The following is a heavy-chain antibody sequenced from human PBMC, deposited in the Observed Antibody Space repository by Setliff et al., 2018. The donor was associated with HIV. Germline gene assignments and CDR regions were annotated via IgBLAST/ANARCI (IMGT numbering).Heavy chain of an antibody. CDR1: GYTFSSYG. Sequence: ASVKVSCKASGYTFSSYGITWVRQAPGQGLEWVGWISAYNSNTNYAQKLQGRVTMTTDTSTSTAYMELSSLRSEDTAVYYCARVSAGKDYYDSSGYYYRFDYWGQGTLVTVSS. CDR2: ISAYNSNT. J-gene: IGHJ4*02. V-gene: IGHV1-18*01. CDR3: ARVSAGKDYYDSSGYYYRFDY. D-gene: IGHD3-22*01.